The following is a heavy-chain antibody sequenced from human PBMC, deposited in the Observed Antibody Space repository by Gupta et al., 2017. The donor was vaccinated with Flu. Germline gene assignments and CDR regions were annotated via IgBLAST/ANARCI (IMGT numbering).Heavy chain of an antibody. J-gene: IGHJ4*02. Sequence: AWMSWVRQAPGKGPEWVGLIKSSSAGGTVDDAAPVKGRFSLSRDDSVNTLYLHMNSLKTEDTAVYYCTTVSLERGPAYDFWGQGVLVTVSS. D-gene: IGHD1-1*01. CDR3: TTVSLERGPAYDF. CDR1: AW. CDR2: IKSSSAGGTV. V-gene: IGHV3-15*01.